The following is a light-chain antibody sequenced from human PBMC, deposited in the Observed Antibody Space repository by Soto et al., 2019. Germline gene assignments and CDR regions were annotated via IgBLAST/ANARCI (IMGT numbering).Light chain of an antibody. Sequence: QSVLTQPASVSGSPGQSITISCTGTSSDVGGYNYVSWYQQHPGKAPKLIIYEVSTRPSGVSNRFSGSKSGNTASLTISGLQAEEEADYYCNSYTSKSTGVFGTGTKVTVL. J-gene: IGLJ1*01. CDR3: NSYTSKSTGV. CDR2: EVS. CDR1: SSDVGGYNY. V-gene: IGLV2-14*01.